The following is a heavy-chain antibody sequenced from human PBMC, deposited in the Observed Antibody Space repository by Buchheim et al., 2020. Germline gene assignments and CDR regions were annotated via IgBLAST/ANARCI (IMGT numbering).Heavy chain of an antibody. CDR2: INPSGAST. J-gene: IGHJ4*02. Sequence: QVQLVQSGTEMKKPGASVKVSCKASGYTFTSYYIHWVRQAPGQGLEWMGVINPSGASTNYALKFQGRVTMTRDTPTSTVYMEVSSLRSEDTAVYYCARDLGDFLWGSYRPYFDYWGQGTL. CDR1: GYTFTSYY. D-gene: IGHD3-16*02. CDR3: ARDLGDFLWGSYRPYFDY. V-gene: IGHV1-46*01.